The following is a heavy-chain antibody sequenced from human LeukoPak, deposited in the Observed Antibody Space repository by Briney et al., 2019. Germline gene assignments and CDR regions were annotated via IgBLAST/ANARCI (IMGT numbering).Heavy chain of an antibody. D-gene: IGHD7-27*01. CDR3: ARGGTGDGNYFDY. J-gene: IGHJ4*02. CDR2: IDDDSRPI. CDR1: GFSFSRYS. V-gene: IGHV3-48*01. Sequence: GGSLRLSCAASGFSFSRYSMNWFRQTPGKGLAWLSYIDDDSRPIYYADSVRGRFTVSRDNAKNSLFLQMNGLRAEDTALYYCARGGTGDGNYFDYWGQGTLVTVSS.